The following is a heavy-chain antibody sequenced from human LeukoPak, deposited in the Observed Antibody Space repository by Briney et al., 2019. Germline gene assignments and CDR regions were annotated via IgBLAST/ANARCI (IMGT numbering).Heavy chain of an antibody. J-gene: IGHJ6*03. CDR1: GGSFSGYY. CDR2: INHSGST. Sequence: SETLSLTCAVYGGSFSGYYWSWIRQPPGKGLELIGEINHSGSTNYNPSLKSRVTISVDTSKNQFSLKLSSVTAADTAVYYCARGLQYYYYYMDVWGKGTTVTVSS. V-gene: IGHV4-34*01. D-gene: IGHD4-11*01. CDR3: ARGLQYYYYYMDV.